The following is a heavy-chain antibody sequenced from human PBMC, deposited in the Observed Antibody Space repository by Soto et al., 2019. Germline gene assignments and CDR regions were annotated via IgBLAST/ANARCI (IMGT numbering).Heavy chain of an antibody. J-gene: IGHJ6*02. Sequence: VKVSCKASGGTFSSYAISWVRQAPGQGLEWMGGIIPIFGTANYAQKFQGRVTITADESTSTAYMELSSLRSEDTAVYYCARGDIVVVPAALYYYYGMDVWGQGTTVTVSS. CDR1: GGTFSSYA. V-gene: IGHV1-69*13. D-gene: IGHD2-2*01. CDR2: IIPIFGTA. CDR3: ARGDIVVVPAALYYYYGMDV.